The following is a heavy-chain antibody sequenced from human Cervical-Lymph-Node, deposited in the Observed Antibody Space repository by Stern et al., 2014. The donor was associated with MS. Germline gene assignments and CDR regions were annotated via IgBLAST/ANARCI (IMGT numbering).Heavy chain of an antibody. Sequence: VQLVESGAEVRKPGSSVKVSCKTSGVTFSTYAISWVRQAPGQGLEWMGGIIPIFGTSNYAQNFQCRVTITADESTSTAYMELGSLRSEDTAVYYCARDRVGATLYYYYGMDVWGQGTTVTVSS. CDR3: ARDRVGATLYYYYGMDV. CDR1: GVTFSTYA. D-gene: IGHD1-26*01. CDR2: IIPIFGTS. J-gene: IGHJ6*02. V-gene: IGHV1-69*01.